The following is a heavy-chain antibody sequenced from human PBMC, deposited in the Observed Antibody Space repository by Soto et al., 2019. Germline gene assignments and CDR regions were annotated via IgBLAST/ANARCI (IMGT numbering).Heavy chain of an antibody. Sequence: EVQLVESGGGLLQPGGSLRLSCAASGFNFITYSMNWVRQAPGKGLEWVSYISSSSSTIYYADSVKGRFTISRDDAKNSVYLQMNSLRDEDTAVYYCARDRLGVGYYFDSWGQGTLVTVSS. CDR3: ARDRLGVGYYFDS. CDR2: ISSSSSTI. D-gene: IGHD2-8*01. J-gene: IGHJ4*02. V-gene: IGHV3-48*02. CDR1: GFNFITYS.